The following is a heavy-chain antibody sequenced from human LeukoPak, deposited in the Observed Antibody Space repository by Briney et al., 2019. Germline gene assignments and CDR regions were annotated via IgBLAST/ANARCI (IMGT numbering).Heavy chain of an antibody. V-gene: IGHV3-30-3*01. J-gene: IGHJ6*02. Sequence: GGSLRLSRAASRFTLSSSAIHWVPQAPGKGLEWVALISYDGSTKYYIDSVKGRFTISRDNSKNTLYLQMNSLRAEDTAVYYCARDIYHITMLRGADTYHYYVMDVWGQGTTVTVSS. CDR1: RFTLSSSA. CDR2: ISYDGSTK. D-gene: IGHD3-10*01. CDR3: ARDIYHITMLRGADTYHYYVMDV.